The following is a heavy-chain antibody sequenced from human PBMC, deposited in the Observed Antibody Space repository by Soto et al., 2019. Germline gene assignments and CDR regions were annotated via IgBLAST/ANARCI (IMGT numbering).Heavy chain of an antibody. Sequence: LSLSCDVSGCSISSGNWWSWVRQPPGKELEWIGEVYRDGSANYHPSLERRVTISVDTSKNQFSLRLSSVTAADTAIYYCARLIYDSRLNYLYFDSWGQGMLVTV. D-gene: IGHD3-22*01. V-gene: IGHV4-4*02. J-gene: IGHJ4*02. CDR1: GCSISSGNW. CDR3: ARLIYDSRLNYLYFDS. CDR2: VYRDGSA.